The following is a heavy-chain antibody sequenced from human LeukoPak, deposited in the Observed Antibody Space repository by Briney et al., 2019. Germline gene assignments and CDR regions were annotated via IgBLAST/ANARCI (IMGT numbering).Heavy chain of an antibody. V-gene: IGHV3-7*05. J-gene: IGHJ4*02. D-gene: IGHD2-8*02. Sequence: GGSLRLSCAASGFTFSSYWMNWVRQAPGKGLEWVANIKQDGSEKYYVDSLMGRFSISRDNAKKSLYLRMNSLRADDTAVYYCARDATPDGVVLDYWGQGALVTVSS. CDR1: GFTFSSYW. CDR2: IKQDGSEK. CDR3: ARDATPDGVVLDY.